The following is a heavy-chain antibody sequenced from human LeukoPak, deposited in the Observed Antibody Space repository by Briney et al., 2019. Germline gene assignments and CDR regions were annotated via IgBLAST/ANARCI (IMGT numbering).Heavy chain of an antibody. J-gene: IGHJ4*02. CDR1: GFTFSSYG. D-gene: IGHD3-16*01. CDR3: VGGMITSGGLIFKPFNF. Sequence: GGSLRLSCAASGFTFSSYGMHWVRQAPGKGLEWVAFIRYDGTNKYNADSVKGRFTISRDNSKNTLYLQLNSLRAEDTAVYYCVGGMITSGGLIFKPFNFWGQGTLVTVSS. V-gene: IGHV3-30*02. CDR2: IRYDGTNK.